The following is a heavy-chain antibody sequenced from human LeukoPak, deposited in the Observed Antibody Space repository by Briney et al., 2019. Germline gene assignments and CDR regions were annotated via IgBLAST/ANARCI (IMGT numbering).Heavy chain of an antibody. J-gene: IGHJ4*02. CDR3: ARDDYGPVAY. CDR2: IKEDASAQ. V-gene: IGHV3-7*01. Sequence: GGSLRLSCAASGITFSSYWMTWVRQAPGKGLEWVANIKEDASAQHYVDSVKGRFTISRDNAKNSLYLQMNSLTAEDTAVYYCARDDYGPVAYGGQGTLVTVSS. D-gene: IGHD4/OR15-4a*01. CDR1: GITFSSYW.